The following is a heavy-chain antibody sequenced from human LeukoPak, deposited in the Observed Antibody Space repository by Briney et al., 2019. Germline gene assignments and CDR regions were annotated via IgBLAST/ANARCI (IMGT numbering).Heavy chain of an antibody. J-gene: IGHJ5*02. CDR2: IYTSGST. D-gene: IGHD6-19*01. CDR3: ARDRRSGPVAGATGWFDP. CDR1: GGSISSYY. Sequence: MTSETLSLTCTVSGGSISSYYRSWIRQPAGKGLEWIGRIYTSGSTNYNPSLKSRVTMSVDTSKNQFSLKLSSVTAADTAVYYCARDRRSGPVAGATGWFDPWGQGTLVTVSS. V-gene: IGHV4-4*07.